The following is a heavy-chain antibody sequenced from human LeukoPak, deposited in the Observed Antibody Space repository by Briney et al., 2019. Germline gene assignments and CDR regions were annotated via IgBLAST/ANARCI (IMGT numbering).Heavy chain of an antibody. CDR1: GFTFSRYA. V-gene: IGHV3-23*01. Sequence: GGSLRLSCGASGFTFSRYAMSWVRQAPGKGLQWVSEIGGSGGAIYYADSVRGRFTISRDNAKNSLYLQMNSLRAEDAAVYYCARDGPYYYYMDVWGKGTTVTVSS. J-gene: IGHJ6*03. CDR2: IGGSGGAI. CDR3: ARDGPYYYYMDV.